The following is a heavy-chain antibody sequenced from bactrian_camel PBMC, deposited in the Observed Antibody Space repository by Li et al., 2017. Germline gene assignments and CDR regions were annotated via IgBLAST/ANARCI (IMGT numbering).Heavy chain of an antibody. Sequence: HVQLVESGGGLVQPGGSLRLSCAASGFTFSSAAYMSWARQPPGKGLEWVSTFATDGMRTYYGDSAKGRFTISRASAQSTIDLEMNSLKNEDTALYYCAIGWGGNWFAAWGQGTQVTVS. CDR1: GFTFSSAAY. J-gene: IGHJ6*01. CDR3: AIGWGGNWFAA. D-gene: IGHD1*01. V-gene: IGHV3-2*01. CDR2: FATDGMRT.